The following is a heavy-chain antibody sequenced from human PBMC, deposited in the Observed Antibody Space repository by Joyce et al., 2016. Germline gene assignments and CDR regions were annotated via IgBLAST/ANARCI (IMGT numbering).Heavy chain of an antibody. J-gene: IGHJ4*02. CDR2: IKREWSST. CDR3: ARLRRWSGPSDC. CDR1: GFTFSSYW. D-gene: IGHD4-23*01. V-gene: IGHV3-74*03. Sequence: EVQLVESGGGLVQPGGSLRLSCAASGFTFSSYWMYWVRKAPGKGLVWVSRIKREWSSTTYADSVKGRFTISRDNAKNTLYLQMNSLRAEDTAVYYCARLRRWSGPSDCWGQGTLVTVSS.